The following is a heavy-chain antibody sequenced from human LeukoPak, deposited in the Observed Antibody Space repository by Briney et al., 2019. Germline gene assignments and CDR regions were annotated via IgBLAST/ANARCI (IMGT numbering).Heavy chain of an antibody. V-gene: IGHV3-7*01. CDR1: GFTFSSYW. Sequence: GGSLRLSCAASGFTFSSYWMSWGRQAPGKGLESVANIKQDGSEKYYVDSVKGRFTISRDNAKNSLYLQMNSLRAEDTAVYYCATYSGFDAFDIWGQGTMVTVSS. CDR3: ATYSGFDAFDI. D-gene: IGHD5-12*01. J-gene: IGHJ3*02. CDR2: IKQDGSEK.